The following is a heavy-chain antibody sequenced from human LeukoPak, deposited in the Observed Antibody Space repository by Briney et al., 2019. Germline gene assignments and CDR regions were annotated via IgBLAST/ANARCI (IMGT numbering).Heavy chain of an antibody. CDR2: INHSGSS. V-gene: IGHV4-34*01. CDR3: ARGEDGDYYFQH. J-gene: IGHJ1*01. Sequence: KPSETLSLTCAVYGGSFSGYYWSWIRQPQGKGLEWIGEINHSGSSNYNPSLKSRVTISVDTSKNQFSLKLSSVTAADTAVYYCARGEDGDYYFQHWGQGTLVTVSS. D-gene: IGHD4-17*01. CDR1: GGSFSGYY.